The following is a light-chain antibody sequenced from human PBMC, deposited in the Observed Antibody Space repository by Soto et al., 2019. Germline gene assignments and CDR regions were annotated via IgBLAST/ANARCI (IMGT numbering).Light chain of an antibody. CDR3: AAWDDSLSAVV. J-gene: IGLJ2*01. CDR2: DDH. CDR1: SSNIGKNS. V-gene: IGLV1-47*01. Sequence: QSVLTQPPSVSAAPGQRVSISCSGGSSNIGKNSVSWYQQLPATAPKLLIYDDHQRPSGVPDRFSGSKSGTSASLAISGLRSEDEADYYCAAWDDSLSAVVFGGGTKLTVL.